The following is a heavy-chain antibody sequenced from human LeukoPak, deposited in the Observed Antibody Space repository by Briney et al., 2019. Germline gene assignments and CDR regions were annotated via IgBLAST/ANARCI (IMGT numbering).Heavy chain of an antibody. CDR1: GGSFSDYY. J-gene: IGHJ6*03. Sequence: SETLSLTCAVYGGSFSDYYWSWIRQPPGKGLEWIGEINHSGSTNYNPSLKSRVTISVDTSKNQFSLKLSSVTAADTAVYYCARGTRGDYVYHRGNFRRMVYYYYMDVWGKGTTVTVSS. CDR2: INHSGST. V-gene: IGHV4-34*01. CDR3: ARGTRGDYVYHRGNFRRMVYYYYMDV. D-gene: IGHD4-17*01.